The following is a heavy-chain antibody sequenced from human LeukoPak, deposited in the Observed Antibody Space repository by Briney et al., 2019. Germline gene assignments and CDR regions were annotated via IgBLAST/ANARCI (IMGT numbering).Heavy chain of an antibody. D-gene: IGHD1-1*01. Sequence: GGSLRLSCAASGFTFSDYYMSWIRQAPGKGLEWVSYISSSSSYTNYADSVKGRFTISRDNSKNTLYLQMNSLRAEDTAVYYCAKDRTTAPRIIDYWGQGTLVTVSS. CDR3: AKDRTTAPRIIDY. CDR2: ISSSSSYT. V-gene: IGHV3-11*05. CDR1: GFTFSDYY. J-gene: IGHJ4*02.